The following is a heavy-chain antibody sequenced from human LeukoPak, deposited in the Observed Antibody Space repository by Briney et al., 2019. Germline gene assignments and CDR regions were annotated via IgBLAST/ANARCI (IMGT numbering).Heavy chain of an antibody. CDR2: LSASGGGT. CDR1: GLTFSNFA. D-gene: IGHD5-18*01. J-gene: IGHJ3*02. CDR3: ATVLHTSMTTWVAFDT. V-gene: IGHV3-23*01. Sequence: PGGSLTLSCAVSGLTFSNFAMTWVRQTPGKGLEWVSALSASGGGTFYAPSVKGRFTISRDNSKNTASLQMNGLRAEDTDFYCCATVLHTSMTTWVAFDTWGQGTMVTVSS.